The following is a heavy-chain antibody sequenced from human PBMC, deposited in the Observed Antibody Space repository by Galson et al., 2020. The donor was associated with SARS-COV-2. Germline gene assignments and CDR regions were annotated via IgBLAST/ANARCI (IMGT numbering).Heavy chain of an antibody. D-gene: IGHD1-20*01. J-gene: IGHJ4*02. CDR1: GGSISTSSYY. V-gene: IGHV4-39*01. Sequence: SETLSLNCPVPGGSISTSSYYWGWLRQSTAKGLEWIRSIYFIGSTFYNPSLKSRATLSVDTSKNQFSLKLTSVTAADSAIYYCESTSFYNWNLFDYWGQGTLVTVSS. CDR2: IYFIGST. CDR3: ESTSFYNWNLFDY.